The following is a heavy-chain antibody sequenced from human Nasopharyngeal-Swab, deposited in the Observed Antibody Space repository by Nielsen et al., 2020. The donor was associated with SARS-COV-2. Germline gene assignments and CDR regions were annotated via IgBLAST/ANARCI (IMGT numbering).Heavy chain of an antibody. V-gene: IGHV1-46*01. Sequence: WVRQVPGQGLEWLGIINPGGGSARYSQNFQGRVTMTRDTSTSTVYMELSSLRSEDTAVYYCARGGDPREAVAATDCFDPWGQGTLVTVSS. J-gene: IGHJ5*02. D-gene: IGHD2-15*01. CDR3: ARGGDPREAVAATDCFDP. CDR2: INPGGGSA.